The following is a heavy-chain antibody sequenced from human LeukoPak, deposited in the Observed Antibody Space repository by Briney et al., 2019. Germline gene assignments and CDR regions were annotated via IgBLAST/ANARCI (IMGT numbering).Heavy chain of an antibody. V-gene: IGHV4-61*02. Sequence: SETLSLTCTVSGGSISGGSYYWSWTRQPAGKGLEWIGRIYTSGSTIYNPSLKSRVTISVDTSKNQFSLKLSSVTAADTAVYYCARGGLQRGGGDFDYWGQGTLVTVSS. D-gene: IGHD3-16*01. CDR2: IYTSGST. CDR3: ARGGLQRGGGDFDY. J-gene: IGHJ4*02. CDR1: GGSISGGSYY.